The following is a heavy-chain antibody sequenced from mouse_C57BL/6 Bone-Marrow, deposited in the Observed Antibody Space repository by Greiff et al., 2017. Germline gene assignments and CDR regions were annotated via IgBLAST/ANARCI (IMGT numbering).Heavy chain of an antibody. V-gene: IGHV1-22*01. CDR3: ARRRTGTLYCDD. D-gene: IGHD4-1*01. Sequence: VQLQQSGPELVKPGASVKMSCKASGYTFTDYNMHWVKQSHGKSLEWIGYINPNNGGTSYNQKFKGKATLTVNKSSSTAYMERRSLTSEDSAVYYCARRRTGTLYCDDWGQGTTLTDSS. J-gene: IGHJ2*01. CDR1: GYTFTDYN. CDR2: INPNNGGT.